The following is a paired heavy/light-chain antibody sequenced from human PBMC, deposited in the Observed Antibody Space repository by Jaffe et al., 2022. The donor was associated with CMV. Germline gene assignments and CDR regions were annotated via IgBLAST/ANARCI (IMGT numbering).Heavy chain of an antibody. D-gene: IGHD1-26*01. V-gene: IGHV4-39*01. CDR1: GGSIRSNEYY. CDR3: ARQWELTWFDS. Sequence: QPQLQESGPRLVKSSETLSLTCTVSGGSIRSNEYYWAWIRQPPGKGLEWIGSIYFRGTPDYNSSLKSRVTMSVDTSKNQFSLKLNSVTAADTAMYYCARQWELTWFDSWGQGTLVTVSS. J-gene: IGHJ5*01. CDR2: IYFRGTP.
Light chain of an antibody. CDR3: QEYTYSPQCT. CDR2: GTS. CDR1: QSISRSY. V-gene: IGKV3-20*01. Sequence: EIVLTQSPGTLSLSPGERATLSCRASQSISRSYLAWYQQKPGLAPRLLIFGTSSRAAGIPARFSGSGSGTDFTLTISRLEPEDFAVYYCQEYTYSPQCTFGQGTKVEIK. J-gene: IGKJ1*01.